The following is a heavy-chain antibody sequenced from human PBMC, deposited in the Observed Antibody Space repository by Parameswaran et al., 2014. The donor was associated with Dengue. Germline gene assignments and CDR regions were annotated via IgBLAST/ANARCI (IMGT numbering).Heavy chain of an antibody. CDR3: AGGGVGNWGIYYGMDV. Sequence: SLKISCAASGFTFSDYYMSWIRQAPGKGLEWVSYISSSGTTIYYADSVKGRFAISRDNAKNSLNLQMNSLRAEDTAVYYCAGGGVGNWGIYYGMDVWGQGTTVAVSS. CDR2: ISSSGTTI. D-gene: IGHD7-27*01. J-gene: IGHJ6*02. CDR1: GFTFSDYY. V-gene: IGHV3-11*04.